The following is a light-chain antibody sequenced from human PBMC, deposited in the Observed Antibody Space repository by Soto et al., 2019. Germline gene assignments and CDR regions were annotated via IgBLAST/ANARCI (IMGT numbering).Light chain of an antibody. CDR1: QSISNNY. CDR2: GAS. J-gene: IGKJ1*01. V-gene: IGKV3-20*01. Sequence: EIVLTQSPCTLSLSPGERATLSCRASQSISNNYLAWYQQKPGQAPRLLIYGASSRATGISDRFSGSGSGTDFTLTISRLQPEDFAVYYCQQYGGSRTFGQGTKVDI. CDR3: QQYGGSRT.